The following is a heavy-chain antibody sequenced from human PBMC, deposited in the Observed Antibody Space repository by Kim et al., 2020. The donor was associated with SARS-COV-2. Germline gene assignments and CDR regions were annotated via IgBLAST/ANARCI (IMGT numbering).Heavy chain of an antibody. Sequence: ASVKVSCKASGYTFTSYAMHWVRQAPGQRLEWMGWINAGNGNTKYSQKFQGRVTINRDTSASTAYMELRSLRSEDTAVYYCARAIEDYGDPFFDYWGQGTLVTVSS. D-gene: IGHD4-17*01. V-gene: IGHV1-3*01. CDR2: INAGNGNT. J-gene: IGHJ4*02. CDR1: GYTFTSYA. CDR3: ARAIEDYGDPFFDY.